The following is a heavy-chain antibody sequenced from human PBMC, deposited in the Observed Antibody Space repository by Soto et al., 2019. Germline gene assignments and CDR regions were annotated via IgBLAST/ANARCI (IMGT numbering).Heavy chain of an antibody. V-gene: IGHV4-39*01. J-gene: IGHJ6*02. Sequence: ETLSLTCTFSGGSISSSSYYWGWIRQPPGKGLEWIGSIYYSGSTYYNPSLKSRVTISVDTSKNQFSLKLSSVTAADTAVYYCARRSTTIFGVVLENYYYYGMDVWGQGTTVTVSS. D-gene: IGHD3-3*01. CDR3: ARRSTTIFGVVLENYYYYGMDV. CDR2: IYYSGST. CDR1: GGSISSSSYY.